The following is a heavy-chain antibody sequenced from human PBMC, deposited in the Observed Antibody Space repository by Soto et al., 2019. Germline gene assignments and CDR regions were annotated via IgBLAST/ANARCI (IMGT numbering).Heavy chain of an antibody. V-gene: IGHV4-59*01. Sequence: QVQLQESGPGLVKPSETLSLTCTVSGGSISSYYWSWIRQRPGKGLEWIGYIYYSGSTNYNPSLKIRVTISVDTSKNQFSLKLSSVTAADTAVYYCARGGGRVDYWGQGTLVTVSS. CDR3: ARGGGRVDY. D-gene: IGHD2-15*01. CDR2: IYYSGST. J-gene: IGHJ4*02. CDR1: GGSISSYY.